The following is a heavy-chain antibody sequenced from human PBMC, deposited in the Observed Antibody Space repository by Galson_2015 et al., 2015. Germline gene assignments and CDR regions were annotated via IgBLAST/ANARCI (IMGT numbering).Heavy chain of an antibody. CDR3: ARGGYCSSTSCYLYYFDY. CDR2: ISSSSSTI. CDR1: GFTFSSYS. J-gene: IGHJ4*02. D-gene: IGHD2-2*01. Sequence: SLRLSCAASGFTFSSYSMNWVRQAPGKGLEWVSYISSSSSTIYYADSVKGRFTIFRDNAKNSLYLQMNSLRDEDTAVYYCARGGYCSSTSCYLYYFDYWGQGTLVTVSS. V-gene: IGHV3-48*02.